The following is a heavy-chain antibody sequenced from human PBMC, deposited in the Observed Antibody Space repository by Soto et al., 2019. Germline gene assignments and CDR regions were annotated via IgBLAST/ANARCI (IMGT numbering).Heavy chain of an antibody. Sequence: EVQLVESGGDLVQPGGSLRLSCADSRFTFSGYWMYWVRQAPGKGLYWVANIKEDGIEKNYVDSVRVRFTISRDNAKNSLYLQMNSLRAEDTAVYYCARGARIWGQGTMVTVS. CDR2: IKEDGIEK. J-gene: IGHJ3*02. CDR1: RFTFSGYW. V-gene: IGHV3-7*01. CDR3: ARGARI.